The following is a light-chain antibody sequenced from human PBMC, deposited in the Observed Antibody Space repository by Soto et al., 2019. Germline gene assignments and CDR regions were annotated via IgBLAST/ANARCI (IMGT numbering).Light chain of an antibody. CDR2: LDSDGSH. J-gene: IGLJ2*01. Sequence: QPVLTQSPSASASLGASVKLTCTLSSGHSSYAIAWHQQQPEKGPRYLMKLDSDGSHTKGDAIPDRFSGSSSGAERYLTISXLXSXXXADXXCQTWGTGIHVVFGGGTKVTVL. V-gene: IGLV4-69*01. CDR1: SGHSSYA. CDR3: QTWGTGIHVV.